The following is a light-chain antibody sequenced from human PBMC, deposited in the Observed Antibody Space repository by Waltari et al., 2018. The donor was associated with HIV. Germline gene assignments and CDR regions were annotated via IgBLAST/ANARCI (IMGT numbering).Light chain of an antibody. CDR3: SSYTDSDTLL. J-gene: IGLJ2*01. Sequence: QSALTQPASVSGSPGQPHTISCTGDISHLSIFDIVYWYQKYPGKAPQPIFYDVNTRPSGISNRFSGSKSGNTASLTISALQGDDEADYYCSSYTDSDTLLFGGGTKLTVL. V-gene: IGLV2-14*01. CDR2: DVN. CDR1: ISHLSIFDI.